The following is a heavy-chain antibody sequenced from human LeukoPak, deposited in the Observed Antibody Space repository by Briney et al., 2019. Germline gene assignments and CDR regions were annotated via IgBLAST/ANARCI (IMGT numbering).Heavy chain of an antibody. CDR3: ARHGYYSGSQFDP. Sequence: SETLSLTCTVSGGSISSYYWSWIRQPPGKGLEWIGYIYYSGSTNYNPSLKSRVTISVDTSKNQFSLKLSSVTAADTAVYYCARHGYYSGSQFDPWGQGTLVTVSS. J-gene: IGHJ5*02. D-gene: IGHD3-10*01. CDR2: IYYSGST. CDR1: GGSISSYY. V-gene: IGHV4-59*08.